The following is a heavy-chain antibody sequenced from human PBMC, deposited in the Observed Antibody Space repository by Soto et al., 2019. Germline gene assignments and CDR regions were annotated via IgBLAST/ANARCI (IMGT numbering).Heavy chain of an antibody. CDR2: IYHSGST. CDR3: ARDRRDGYNSIDY. V-gene: IGHV4-4*02. D-gene: IGHD5-12*01. CDR1: GGSISSSNW. Sequence: SETLSLTCAVSGGSISSSNWWSWVRQPPGKGLEWIGEIYHSGSTNYNPSLKSRVTISVDKSKNQFSLKLSSVTAADTAVYYCARDRRDGYNSIDYWGQGTLVTVS. J-gene: IGHJ4*02.